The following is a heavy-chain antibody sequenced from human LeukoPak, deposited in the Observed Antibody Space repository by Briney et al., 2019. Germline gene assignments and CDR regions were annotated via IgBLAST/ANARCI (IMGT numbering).Heavy chain of an antibody. CDR3: AKDQQWLQIRWFDP. CDR2: IYSGGST. Sequence: PGGSLRLSCAASGFTVSSNYMSWVRQAPGKGLEWVSVIYSGGSTYYADSVKGRFTISRDNSKNTLYLQMNSLRAEDTAVYYCAKDQQWLQIRWFDPWGQGTLVTVSS. J-gene: IGHJ5*02. CDR1: GFTVSSNY. V-gene: IGHV3-66*01. D-gene: IGHD6-19*01.